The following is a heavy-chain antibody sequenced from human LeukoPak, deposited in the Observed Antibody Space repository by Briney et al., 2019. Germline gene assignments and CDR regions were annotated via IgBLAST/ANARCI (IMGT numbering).Heavy chain of an antibody. CDR3: ARDPRSGYDSVYSWFDP. V-gene: IGHV3-30-3*01. CDR1: GFTFSNHA. CDR2: ISNDGSNK. Sequence: GGSLRLSCAASGFTFSNHAMHWVRQAPGKGLEWVAVISNDGSNKRYADSVKGRFTISRDSSQNTLYLQMNSLRGDDTAMYYCARDPRSGYDSVYSWFDPWGQGTLVTVSP. J-gene: IGHJ5*02. D-gene: IGHD3-22*01.